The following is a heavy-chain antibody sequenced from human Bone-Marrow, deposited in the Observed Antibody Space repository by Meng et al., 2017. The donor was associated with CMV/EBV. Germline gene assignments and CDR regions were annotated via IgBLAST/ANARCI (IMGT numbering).Heavy chain of an antibody. V-gene: IGHV4-59*01. CDR2: IYYSGST. CDR3: ARSQYFDWLLPPPYYYYGMDV. J-gene: IGHJ6*02. D-gene: IGHD3-9*01. Sequence: SETLSLTCTVSGGSISSYYWSWIRQPPGKGLEWIGYIYYSGSTNYNPSLKSRVTISVDTSKNQFSLKLSSVTAADTAVYYCARSQYFDWLLPPPYYYYGMDVWGQGTTVTVFS. CDR1: GGSISSYY.